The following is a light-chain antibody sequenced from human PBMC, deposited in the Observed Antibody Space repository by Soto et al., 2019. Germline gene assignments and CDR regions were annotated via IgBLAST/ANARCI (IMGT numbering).Light chain of an antibody. CDR1: SSDVGGYNY. V-gene: IGLV2-8*01. J-gene: IGLJ2*01. CDR3: SSYAGSNMVV. Sequence: QSALTQPPSASGSPGQSVTISCTGTSSDVGGYNYVSWYQQHPGKAPKLMIYEVSKRPSGVPDRFSGSKSGNTASLTVSGLQAEDKADYYCSSYAGSNMVVFGGGTKLTVL. CDR2: EVS.